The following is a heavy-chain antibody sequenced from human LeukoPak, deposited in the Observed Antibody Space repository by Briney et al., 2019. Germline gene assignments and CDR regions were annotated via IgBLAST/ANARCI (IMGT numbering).Heavy chain of an antibody. J-gene: IGHJ3*02. CDR3: ARGIQPPKYYGLGSDTFDI. CDR1: GFTFSTYA. V-gene: IGHV3-30*04. CDR2: VSKGGNTK. Sequence: PGGSLRLSCVASGFTFSTYAIHWVRQAPGKGLEWVAVVSKGGNTKYYADSVKGRFTISRDNYKNTVYLQMNSLRTEDTSVYYCARGIQPPKYYGLGSDTFDIWGQGTMVTVSS. D-gene: IGHD3-10*01.